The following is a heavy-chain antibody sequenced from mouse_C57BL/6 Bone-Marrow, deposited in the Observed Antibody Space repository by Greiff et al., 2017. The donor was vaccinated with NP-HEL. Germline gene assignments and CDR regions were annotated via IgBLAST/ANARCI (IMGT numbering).Heavy chain of an antibody. Sequence: VQLQQSGAELVRPGASVKLSCTASGFNIKDDYMYWVKQRPEQGLEWIGWIDPENGDTEYASKFQGKATITADTSSNTAYLQLSSLTSEDTAVYYCTLSSPWYFDVWGTGTTVTVSS. CDR2: IDPENGDT. V-gene: IGHV14-4*01. D-gene: IGHD1-1*01. J-gene: IGHJ1*03. CDR3: TLSSPWYFDV. CDR1: GFNIKDDY.